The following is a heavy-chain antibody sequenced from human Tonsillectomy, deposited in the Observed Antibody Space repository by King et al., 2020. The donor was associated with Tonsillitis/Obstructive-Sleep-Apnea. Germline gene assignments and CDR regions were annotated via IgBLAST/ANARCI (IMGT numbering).Heavy chain of an antibody. CDR1: GGTFSNYA. D-gene: IGHD2-15*01. CDR3: ARGPFGVVVVAATPYYFDY. V-gene: IGHV1-69*01. Sequence: VQLVQSGAEVKKPGSSVKVSCKASGGTFSNYAINWVRQAPGQGLEWMGGIIPIFGTANYSQKFQGRVTITADESSSTAYMELSSLRSEDTAMYYCARGPFGVVVVAATPYYFDYWGQGTLVTVSS. CDR2: IIPIFGTA. J-gene: IGHJ4*02.